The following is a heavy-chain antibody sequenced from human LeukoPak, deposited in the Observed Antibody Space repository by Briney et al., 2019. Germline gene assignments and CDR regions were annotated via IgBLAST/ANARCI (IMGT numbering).Heavy chain of an antibody. D-gene: IGHD3-3*01. V-gene: IGHV3-15*01. CDR1: GFTFSSYW. CDR3: TTDRWYDFWSGYPPFDY. Sequence: GGSLRLSCAASGFTFSSYWMSWVRQAPGKGLEWVGRIKSKTDGGTTDYAAPVKGRFTISRDDSKNTLYLQMNSLKTEDTAVYYCTTDRWYDFWSGYPPFDYWGQGTLVTVSS. J-gene: IGHJ4*02. CDR2: IKSKTDGGTT.